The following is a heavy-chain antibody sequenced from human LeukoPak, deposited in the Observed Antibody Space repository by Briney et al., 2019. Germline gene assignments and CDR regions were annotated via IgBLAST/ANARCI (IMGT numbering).Heavy chain of an antibody. D-gene: IGHD6-13*01. V-gene: IGHV3-30*03. J-gene: IGHJ4*02. CDR3: ARGHSSSWLRGDY. CDR2: ISYDGSNI. CDR1: GFTFDDYG. Sequence: GGSLRLSCAASGFTFDDYGMSWVRQAPGKGLEWVALISYDGSNIYYADSVKGRFTISRDNSKNTLYLQMSSLRTEDTAVYYCARGHSSSWLRGDYWGQGTLVTVSS.